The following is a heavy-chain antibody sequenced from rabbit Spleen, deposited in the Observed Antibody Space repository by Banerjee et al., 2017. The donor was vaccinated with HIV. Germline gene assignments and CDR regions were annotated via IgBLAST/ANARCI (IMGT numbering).Heavy chain of an antibody. CDR3: AGDHAISGYRFNL. CDR2: IYTLSGSA. J-gene: IGHJ4*01. CDR1: GVSFSSNYW. D-gene: IGHD1-1*01. Sequence: QSLEESGGDLVKPGASLTLTCTASGVSFSSNYWISWVRQAPGKGLEWIGCIYTLSGSAYYATWAKGRFTISKTSSTTVTLQMTSLTAADTATYFCAGDHAISGYRFNLWGQGTLVTVS. V-gene: IGHV1S40*01.